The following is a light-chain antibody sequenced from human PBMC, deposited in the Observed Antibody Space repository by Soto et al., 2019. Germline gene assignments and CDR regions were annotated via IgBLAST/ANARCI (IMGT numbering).Light chain of an antibody. J-gene: IGKJ1*01. CDR2: GTS. V-gene: IGKV3-20*01. CDR1: RSVSISY. Sequence: IMMTQSASTLSVSTGDSATLSCRASRSVSISYLAWYQQRPGQAPRLLIFGTSNRATGTPDRFSGSGSGTDFTLTISRLEPEDSAVYYCHQYGSLPQTFGQGTKVDIK. CDR3: HQYGSLPQT.